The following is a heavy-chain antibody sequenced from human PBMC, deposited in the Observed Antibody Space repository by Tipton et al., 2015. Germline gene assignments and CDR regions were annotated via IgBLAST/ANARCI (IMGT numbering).Heavy chain of an antibody. Sequence: TLSLTCTVSGGSISSGGYYWSWIRQPPGRGLEWIGYIYYRGSTNYSPSLKSRATISLERSKNQFSLNLTSVTAADTAVYFCAREGKECGGGSCISFDYWGQGTRVTVSS. D-gene: IGHD2-15*01. CDR1: GGSISSGGYY. CDR3: AREGKECGGGSCISFDY. CDR2: IYYRGST. V-gene: IGHV4-61*08. J-gene: IGHJ4*02.